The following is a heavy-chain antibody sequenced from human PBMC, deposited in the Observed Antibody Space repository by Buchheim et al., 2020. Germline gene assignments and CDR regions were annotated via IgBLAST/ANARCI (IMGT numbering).Heavy chain of an antibody. V-gene: IGHV4-34*01. Sequence: QVQLQQWGAGLLKPSETLSLTCAVYGGSFSGYYWSWIRQPPGKGLEWIGEINHSGSTNYNPSLKSRVTISVDTSKKQLSLKLSSVTAADTAVYYCARVPGSSGYYFDYWGQGTL. CDR2: INHSGST. CDR1: GGSFSGYY. J-gene: IGHJ4*02. CDR3: ARVPGSSGYYFDY. D-gene: IGHD3-22*01.